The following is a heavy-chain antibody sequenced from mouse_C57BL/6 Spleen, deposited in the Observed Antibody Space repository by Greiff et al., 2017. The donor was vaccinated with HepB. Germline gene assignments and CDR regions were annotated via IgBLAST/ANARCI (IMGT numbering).Heavy chain of an antibody. Sequence: EVMLVESEGGLVQPGRSMKLSCPASGFTFSDYYMAWVRQVPEKGLEWVANINYYGSSTYYLDSLKSRFIISRDNAKNILYLQMSSLRSEDTATYYCARVIYYDYDGGFDYWGQGTTRTVSS. CDR3: ARVIYYDYDGGFDY. V-gene: IGHV5-16*01. D-gene: IGHD2-4*01. J-gene: IGHJ2*01. CDR1: GFTFSDYY. CDR2: INYYGSST.